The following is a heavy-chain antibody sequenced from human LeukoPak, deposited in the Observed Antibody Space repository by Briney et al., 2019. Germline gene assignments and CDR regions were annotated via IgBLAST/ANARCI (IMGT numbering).Heavy chain of an antibody. J-gene: IGHJ4*02. Sequence: GGSLRLSCAASGFTFSSYAMSWVRQAPGKGLEWVSTISAAGGITYYADSVKGRFTISRDNSKNTLFLQMSSLRAEDTAVYYCAKDLSGSLDYWGQGTLVTVSS. CDR2: ISAAGGIT. D-gene: IGHD3-10*01. CDR1: GFTFSSYA. CDR3: AKDLSGSLDY. V-gene: IGHV3-23*01.